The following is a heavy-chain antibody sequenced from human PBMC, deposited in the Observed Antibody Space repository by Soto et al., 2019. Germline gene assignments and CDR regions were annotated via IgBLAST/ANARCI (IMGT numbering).Heavy chain of an antibody. V-gene: IGHV3-30-3*01. J-gene: IGHJ6*02. Sequence: QVQLVESGGGVVQPGRSLRLSCAASGFTFSSYAMHWVRQAPGKGLEWVAVISYDGSNKYYADSVKGRFTISRDNSKNTLYMQRNSLRAEDTAVYYCARDREGTRRQWLVYYYYGMDVWGQGTTVTVSS. CDR2: ISYDGSNK. D-gene: IGHD6-19*01. CDR1: GFTFSSYA. CDR3: ARDREGTRRQWLVYYYYGMDV.